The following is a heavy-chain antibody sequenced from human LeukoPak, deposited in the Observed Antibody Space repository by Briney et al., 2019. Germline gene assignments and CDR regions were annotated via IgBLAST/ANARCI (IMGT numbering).Heavy chain of an antibody. CDR1: GYTLTELS. V-gene: IGHV1-24*01. CDR2: FDPEDGET. Sequence: ASVKVSCKVSGYTLTELSMHWVRQAPGKGLEWMGGFDPEDGETIYAQKFQGRVTMTEDTSTDTAYMELSSLRSEDTAVYYCARVGGRGTRLDYFDYWGQGTLVTVSS. D-gene: IGHD1-7*01. J-gene: IGHJ4*02. CDR3: ARVGGRGTRLDYFDY.